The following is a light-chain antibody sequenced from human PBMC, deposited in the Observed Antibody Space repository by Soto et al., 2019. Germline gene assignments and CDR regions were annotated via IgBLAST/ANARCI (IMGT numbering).Light chain of an antibody. J-gene: IGKJ1*01. CDR3: LRHNDYPWT. CDR2: AAS. CDR1: QDIANY. Sequence: DFQMTQSPSAMSASVGDRVTITCRASQDIANYLAWFQQKPGKVPERLIFAASSLQSGVPSRFSGSKTGTEFTLTISSLQPEDSATYCCLRHNDYPWTFGQGT. V-gene: IGKV1-17*03.